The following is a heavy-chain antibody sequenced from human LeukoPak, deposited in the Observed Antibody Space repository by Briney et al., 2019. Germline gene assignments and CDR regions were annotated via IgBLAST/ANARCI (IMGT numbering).Heavy chain of an antibody. D-gene: IGHD1-1*01. Sequence: PGGSLRLSCAASGFTFSSYWMSWVRQAPGKGLEWVANIKQDGSEKYYVDSVKGRFTISRDNAKRSLYLQMNSLRAEDTAVYYCAREGELERLISLDYWGQGTLVTVSS. CDR1: GFTFSSYW. CDR2: IKQDGSEK. CDR3: AREGELERLISLDY. J-gene: IGHJ4*02. V-gene: IGHV3-7*01.